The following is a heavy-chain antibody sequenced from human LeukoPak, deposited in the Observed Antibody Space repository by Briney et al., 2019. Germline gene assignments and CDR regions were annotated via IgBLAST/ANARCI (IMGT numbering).Heavy chain of an antibody. CDR2: IYYSGST. D-gene: IGHD3-3*01. CDR1: GVSISSYF. V-gene: IGHV4-59*01. CDR3: VRDGERAFDI. Sequence: SETLSLTCTVSGVSISSYFWSWIRQPPGKGLEWIGYIYYSGSTNYNPSLKSRVTISVDTSKNQFSLKLSSVTAADTAVYYCVRDGERAFDIWGQGTMVTVSS. J-gene: IGHJ3*02.